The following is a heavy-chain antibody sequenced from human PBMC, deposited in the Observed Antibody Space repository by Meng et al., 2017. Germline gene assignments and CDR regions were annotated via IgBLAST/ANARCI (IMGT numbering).Heavy chain of an antibody. CDR2: TYYRSKWYN. CDR1: GDSVSSNSAT. J-gene: IGHJ4*02. Sequence: SETLSLTCAISGDSVSSNSATWNWIRQSPSRGLEWLGRTYYRSKWYNDYAVSVKSRVTINPDTSKNHFSLHLNSVTPEDTAVYYCVRAARGAVAGSFDYWSQGTLVTVSS. CDR3: VRAARGAVAGSFDY. D-gene: IGHD6-19*01. V-gene: IGHV6-1*01.